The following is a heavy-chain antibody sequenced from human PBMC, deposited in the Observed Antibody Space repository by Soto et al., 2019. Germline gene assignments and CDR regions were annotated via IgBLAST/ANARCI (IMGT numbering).Heavy chain of an antibody. Sequence: EVQLVESGGGVVRPGESLRLSCSASGFTFDDYSMTWVRHVPGKGLEWVSTINWNGDTTSYADSVRGRFTISRDNAKNSLYLQMNSLRAEDTAFYHCARDRDDSTGYYDYWGQGILVTVSS. CDR3: ARDRDDSTGYYDY. J-gene: IGHJ4*03. V-gene: IGHV3-20*01. CDR1: GFTFDDYS. CDR2: INWNGDTT. D-gene: IGHD3-22*01.